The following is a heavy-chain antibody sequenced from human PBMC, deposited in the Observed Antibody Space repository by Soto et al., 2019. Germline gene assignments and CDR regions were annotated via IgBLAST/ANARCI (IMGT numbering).Heavy chain of an antibody. Sequence: ESGGGVVQPGRSLRLSCAASGFTFSSYGMHWVRQAPGKGLEWVAVIWYDGSNKYYADSVKGRFTISRDNSKNTLYLQMNSLRAEDTAVYYRAREEGSTVQLYYYYYGMDVWGQGTTVTVSS. V-gene: IGHV3-33*01. CDR3: AREEGSTVQLYYYYYGMDV. J-gene: IGHJ6*02. CDR2: IWYDGSNK. D-gene: IGHD4-4*01. CDR1: GFTFSSYG.